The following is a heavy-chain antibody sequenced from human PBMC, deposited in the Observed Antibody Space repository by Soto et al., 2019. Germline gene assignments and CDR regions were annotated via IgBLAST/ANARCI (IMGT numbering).Heavy chain of an antibody. CDR1: GFPFDDYG. CDR3: ARAPGFYGDFFDY. Sequence: EVQLVESGGGVVRPGGSLRLSCAAFGFPFDDYGMSWVRQAPGKGLEWVSGINRDGGSTGYADSVKGRFTISRDNAKNSLYLQMNSLRAEDTAFYYCARAPGFYGDFFDYWGQGTLVTVS. CDR2: INRDGGST. V-gene: IGHV3-20*04. D-gene: IGHD4-17*01. J-gene: IGHJ4*02.